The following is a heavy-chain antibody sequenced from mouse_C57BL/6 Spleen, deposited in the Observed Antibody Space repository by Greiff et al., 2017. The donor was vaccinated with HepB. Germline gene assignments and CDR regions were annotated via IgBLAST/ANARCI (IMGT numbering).Heavy chain of an antibody. V-gene: IGHV1-50*01. D-gene: IGHD1-1*01. Sequence: VQLQQSGAELVKPGASVKLSCKASGYTFTSYWMQWVKQRPGQGLEWIGEIDPSDSYTNYNQKFKGKATLTVDTSSSTAYMQLSSLTSEDSAVYYCARHYYGRGYAMDYWGQGTSVTVSS. CDR1: GYTFTSYW. CDR2: IDPSDSYT. J-gene: IGHJ4*01. CDR3: ARHYYGRGYAMDY.